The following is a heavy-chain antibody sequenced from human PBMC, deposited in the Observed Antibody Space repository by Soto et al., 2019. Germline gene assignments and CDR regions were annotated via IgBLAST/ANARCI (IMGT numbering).Heavy chain of an antibody. J-gene: IGHJ4*02. V-gene: IGHV3-33*01. D-gene: IGHD6-6*01. Sequence: QVQLVESGGCVVQPGGSLRLSCVASGFIFSNFGMHWVRQAPGKGLEWVAVISSDEKIKQYADSVSGRFAISRDNSKNTLYLQMTSLRAEDTAIYYCARGLRSVLDYWGQGTLVTVSS. CDR1: GFIFSNFG. CDR2: ISSDEKIK. CDR3: ARGLRSVLDY.